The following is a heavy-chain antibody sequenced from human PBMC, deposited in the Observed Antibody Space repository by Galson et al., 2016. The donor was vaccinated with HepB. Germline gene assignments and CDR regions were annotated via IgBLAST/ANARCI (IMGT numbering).Heavy chain of an antibody. CDR3: ARVFSAEELQWFGGSVQGESWFDP. V-gene: IGHV4-59*01. CDR1: GASISSYY. Sequence: SETLSLTCTVSGASISSYYWSWIRQPPGKGLEWIGYIYHSGNTNYNPSLKSRVTISVDTSKNQFSLRLSSVTAVDTAVYYCARVFSAEELQWFGGSVQGESWFDPWGQGTLVTVSS. CDR2: IYHSGNT. J-gene: IGHJ5*02. D-gene: IGHD3-10*01.